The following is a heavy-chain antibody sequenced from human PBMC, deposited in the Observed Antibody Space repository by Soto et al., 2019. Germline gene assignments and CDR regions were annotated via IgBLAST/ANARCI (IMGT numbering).Heavy chain of an antibody. CDR1: GYTFTSYG. V-gene: IGHV1-18*04. CDR3: ARDFVDIVATILAYFDY. J-gene: IGHJ4*02. CDR2: ISAYNGNT. D-gene: IGHD5-12*01. Sequence: ASVKVSCKASGYTFTSYGISWVRQAPGQGLEWMGWISAYNGNTNYAQKLQGRVTMTTDTSTSTAYMELRSLRSDDTAVYYCARDFVDIVATILAYFDYWGQVTLFPVSP.